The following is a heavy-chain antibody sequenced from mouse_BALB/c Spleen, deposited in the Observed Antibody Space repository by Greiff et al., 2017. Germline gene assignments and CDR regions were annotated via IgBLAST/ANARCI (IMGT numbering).Heavy chain of an antibody. V-gene: IGHV8-12*01. D-gene: IGHD2-3*01. Sequence: ESGPGILQPSQTLSLTCSFSGFSLSTSGMGVSWIRQPSGKGLEWLAHIYWDDDKRYNPSLKSRLTISKDTSSNQVFLKITSVDTADTATYYCARVYDGPGDYAMDYWGQGTSVTVSS. CDR2: IYWDDDK. CDR1: GFSLSTSGMG. J-gene: IGHJ4*01. CDR3: ARVYDGPGDYAMDY.